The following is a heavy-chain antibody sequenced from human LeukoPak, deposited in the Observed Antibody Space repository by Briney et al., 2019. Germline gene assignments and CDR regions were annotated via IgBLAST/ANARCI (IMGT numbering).Heavy chain of an antibody. CDR1: GFTFSRYA. Sequence: GGSLRLSCAASGFTFSRYAMSWVRQAPGKGLEWVSAITGHGDSTYYADFVKGRFTISRDNSKNTVYLQMNSLRAEDTAVYYCAKDRGYWGQGTLVTVSS. CDR3: AKDRGY. V-gene: IGHV3-23*01. J-gene: IGHJ4*02. CDR2: ITGHGDST.